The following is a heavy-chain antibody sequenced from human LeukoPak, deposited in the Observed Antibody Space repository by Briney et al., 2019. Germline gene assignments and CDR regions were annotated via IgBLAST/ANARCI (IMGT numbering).Heavy chain of an antibody. Sequence: ASVKVSCKASGYTFTGYYMHWVRQAPGQGLEWMGLINPNSGGTNYAQKFQGRVTMTRDTSISTAYMELSRLRSDDTAVYYCARDRGYSSSWYDYYYYYGRDVWGQGTTVTVSS. J-gene: IGHJ6*02. D-gene: IGHD6-13*01. CDR3: ARDRGYSSSWYDYYYYYGRDV. CDR2: INPNSGGT. CDR1: GYTFTGYY. V-gene: IGHV1-2*02.